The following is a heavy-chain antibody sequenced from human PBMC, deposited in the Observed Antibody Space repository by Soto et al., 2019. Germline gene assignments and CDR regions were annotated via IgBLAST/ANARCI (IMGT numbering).Heavy chain of an antibody. V-gene: IGHV1-69*01. J-gene: IGHJ3*02. CDR3: ARGHYYDSSGYYCYAFDI. CDR1: GGTFSSYA. Sequence: QVQLVQSGAEVKKPGSSVKVSCKASGGTFSSYAISWVRQAPGQGLEWMGGIIPIFGTANYAQKFQGRVTITADESTSTAYMGLSSLRSEDTAVYYCARGHYYDSSGYYCYAFDIWGQGTMVTVSS. D-gene: IGHD3-22*01. CDR2: IIPIFGTA.